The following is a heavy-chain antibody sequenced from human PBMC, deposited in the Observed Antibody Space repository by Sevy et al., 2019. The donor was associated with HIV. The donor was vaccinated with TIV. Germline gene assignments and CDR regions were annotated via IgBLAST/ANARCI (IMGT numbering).Heavy chain of an antibody. Sequence: GGSLRLSCIGSGFSCSYYGIHWVRQAPGKGLDWVALISHDGINEYYADSVKGRFTISRDNSKNTVHLEMNSLRNEDTAIYFCANAYSGSYSHSYLYALDVWGQGTTVTVSS. V-gene: IGHV3-30*18. CDR1: GFSCSYYG. CDR3: ANAYSGSYSHSYLYALDV. CDR2: ISHDGINE. J-gene: IGHJ6*02. D-gene: IGHD1-26*01.